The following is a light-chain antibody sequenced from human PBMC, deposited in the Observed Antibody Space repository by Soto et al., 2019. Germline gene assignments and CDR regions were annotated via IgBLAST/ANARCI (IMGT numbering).Light chain of an antibody. Sequence: EIVLTQSPGTLSLSPGERATLSCRASQSVGSSYLAWYQQKPGQAPRLLMFGASNRASGIPDRFSGSGSGTDFTLTISRLGAEDLAVYFCQQYVSSPYTFGQGSKLEIK. CDR3: QQYVSSPYT. J-gene: IGKJ2*01. V-gene: IGKV3-20*01. CDR2: GAS. CDR1: QSVGSSY.